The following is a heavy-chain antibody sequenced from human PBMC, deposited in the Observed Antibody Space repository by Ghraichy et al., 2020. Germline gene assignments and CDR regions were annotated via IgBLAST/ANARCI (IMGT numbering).Heavy chain of an antibody. V-gene: IGHV3-30*04. J-gene: IGHJ3*02. Sequence: GGSLRLSCAASGFTFSSYAMHWVRQAPGKGLEWVAVISYDGSNKYYADSVKGRFTISRDNSKNTLYLQMNSLRAEDTAVYYCARVSAALWSSSPGGAFDIWGQGTMVTVSS. CDR3: ARVSAALWSSSPGGAFDI. CDR1: GFTFSSYA. D-gene: IGHD6-6*01. CDR2: ISYDGSNK.